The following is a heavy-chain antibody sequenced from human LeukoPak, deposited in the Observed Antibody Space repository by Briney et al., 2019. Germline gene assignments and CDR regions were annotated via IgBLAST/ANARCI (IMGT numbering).Heavy chain of an antibody. Sequence: SETLSLTCTVSGVSFSSYYWSWIRQPPGKGLEWIGYIYTSGSTNYNPSLKSRVTISLDTSKNQFSLKLSSVTAADTAVYYCARHLGRFDPWGQGTLVTVSS. CDR2: IYTSGST. J-gene: IGHJ5*02. CDR1: GVSFSSYY. CDR3: ARHLGRFDP. V-gene: IGHV4-4*09.